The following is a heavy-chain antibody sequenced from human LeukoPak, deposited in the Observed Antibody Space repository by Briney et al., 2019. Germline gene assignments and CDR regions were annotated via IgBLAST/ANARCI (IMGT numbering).Heavy chain of an antibody. V-gene: IGHV3-30-3*01. CDR1: GFTFSSYA. J-gene: IGHJ4*02. Sequence: GGSLRLSCAASGFTFSSYAMHWVSQAPGKGLEWVAVISYDGSNKYYADSVKGRFTISRDNSKNTLYLQMNSLRAEDTAVYYCARDPGWSGSGYWGQGTLVTVSS. D-gene: IGHD3-3*01. CDR2: ISYDGSNK. CDR3: ARDPGWSGSGY.